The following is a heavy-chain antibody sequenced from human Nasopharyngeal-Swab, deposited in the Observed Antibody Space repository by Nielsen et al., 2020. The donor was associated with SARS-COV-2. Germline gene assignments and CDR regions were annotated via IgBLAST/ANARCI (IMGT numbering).Heavy chain of an antibody. CDR1: GYTFTSYY. Sequence: ASVKVSCKASGYTFTSYYMHWVRQAPGQGLEWMGIINPSGGSTSYAQKFQGRVTMTRDTSISTACMELSRLRSDDTAVYYCARGPRYSSSWYSFDYWGQGTLVTVSS. D-gene: IGHD6-13*01. V-gene: IGHV1-46*01. CDR2: INPSGGST. J-gene: IGHJ4*02. CDR3: ARGPRYSSSWYSFDY.